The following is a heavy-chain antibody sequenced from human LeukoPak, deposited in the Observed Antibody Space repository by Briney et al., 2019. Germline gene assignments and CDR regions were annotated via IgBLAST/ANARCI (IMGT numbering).Heavy chain of an antibody. Sequence: GGSLRLSCAASGFTFSSYGMHWVRQAPGKGLEWVAVISYDGSNKYYADSVKGRFTISRDNSKNTLYLQMNSLRAEDTAVYYCAKEAIWFGELLSTFDYWGQGTLVTVSP. CDR1: GFTFSSYG. CDR3: AKEAIWFGELLSTFDY. CDR2: ISYDGSNK. D-gene: IGHD3-10*01. J-gene: IGHJ4*02. V-gene: IGHV3-30*18.